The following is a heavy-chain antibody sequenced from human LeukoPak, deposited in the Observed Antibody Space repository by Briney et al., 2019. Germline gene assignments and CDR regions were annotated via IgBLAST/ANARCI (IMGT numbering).Heavy chain of an antibody. CDR2: IFPLDSNP. J-gene: IGHJ6*02. CDR1: GYSFMDYW. D-gene: IGHD2-2*02. Sequence: GESLKISCKGSGYSFMDYWIGWVRQMPGKGPEWMGFIFPLDSNPMYSPSFQGQVTISVDKSISTAYVQWSSLKASDTAIYYCARYGIQGCNTNCYRSFYYYGMDVWGQGTTVTVSS. CDR3: ARYGIQGCNTNCYRSFYYYGMDV. V-gene: IGHV5-51*01.